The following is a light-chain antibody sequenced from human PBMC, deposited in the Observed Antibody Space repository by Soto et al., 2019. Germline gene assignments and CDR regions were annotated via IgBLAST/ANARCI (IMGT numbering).Light chain of an antibody. J-gene: IGKJ1*01. V-gene: IGKV3-15*01. CDR1: QSVSSN. CDR3: QQYNNWPVT. Sequence: EIVMTQSPATLSVSPVERATLSCRSSQSVSSNLAWYQQKPGQAPRLLIYDASTRATGIPARLSGSGSGTEFTLTISSLQSEYFAVYYCQQYNNWPVTFGQGTKVEIK. CDR2: DAS.